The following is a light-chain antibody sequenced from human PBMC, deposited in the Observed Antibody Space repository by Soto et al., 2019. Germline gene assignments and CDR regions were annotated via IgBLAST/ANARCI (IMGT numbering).Light chain of an antibody. CDR1: SSDVGGYNY. Sequence: QSALTQPRSVSGSPGQSVTISCTGTSSDVGGYNYVSWYQQHPGKAPKLMISEGSKRPSGVSNRFSGSKSGNTASLTISGLQAEDEADYYCCSYAGSSTYVVFGGGTKVTVL. J-gene: IGLJ2*01. CDR2: EGS. CDR3: CSYAGSSTYVV. V-gene: IGLV2-23*01.